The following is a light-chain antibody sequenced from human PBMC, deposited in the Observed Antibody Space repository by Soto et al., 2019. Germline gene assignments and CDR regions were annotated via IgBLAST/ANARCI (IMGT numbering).Light chain of an antibody. CDR3: QQRGNWWT. Sequence: EIVLTQSPGTLSLSPGERATLSCRASQSISNTYFAWYQQKPGQSPRLLIYDASNRASGIPARFTGSGSGTDFTLTISSVEPEDSAVYYCQQRGNWWTFGQGTKVDIK. CDR2: DAS. CDR1: QSISNTY. J-gene: IGKJ1*01. V-gene: IGKV3-11*01.